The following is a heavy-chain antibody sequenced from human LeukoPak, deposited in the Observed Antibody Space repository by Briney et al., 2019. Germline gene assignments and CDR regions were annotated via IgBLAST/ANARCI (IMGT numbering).Heavy chain of an antibody. D-gene: IGHD3-10*01. J-gene: IGHJ4*02. CDR3: ARDPDSRGVGLVDY. V-gene: IGHV3-30*04. Sequence: GGSLRLSCAASGFTFSGYAMHWVRQTPGKGLEWVAVISYDGSNKYYADSVKGRFTFSRDNSKNTLYLQMNSLRAEDTAVYYCARDPDSRGVGLVDYWGQGTLVTVSS. CDR1: GFTFSGYA. CDR2: ISYDGSNK.